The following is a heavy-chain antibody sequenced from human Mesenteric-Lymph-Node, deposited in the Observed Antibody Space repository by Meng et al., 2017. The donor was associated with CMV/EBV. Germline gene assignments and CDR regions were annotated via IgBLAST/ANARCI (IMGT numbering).Heavy chain of an antibody. D-gene: IGHD2-15*01. CDR2: VNPSGGST. V-gene: IGHV1-46*01. CDR3: AKEDIGQGDGMDV. Sequence: ASVKVSCKASGYTFTSSSMHWVRQAPGQGLEWLGIVNPSGGSTIYAQKFQGRVTMTTDTSTTTVYLEMSSLRAEDTAVYYCAKEDIGQGDGMDVWGQGTTVTVSS. CDR1: GYTFTSSS. J-gene: IGHJ6*02.